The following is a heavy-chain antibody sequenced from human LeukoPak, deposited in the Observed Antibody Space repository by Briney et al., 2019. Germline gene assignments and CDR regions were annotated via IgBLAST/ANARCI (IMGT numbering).Heavy chain of an antibody. D-gene: IGHD2/OR15-2a*01. J-gene: IGHJ4*02. CDR1: GFTFSNYG. CDR2: VNSDGSST. CDR3: ARVACSSTTSCATVDY. Sequence: GGSLRLSCAASGFTFSNYGMNWVRQAPGKGLVWVSRVNSDGSSTSYADSVKGRFTISRDNAKNTLYLQMNSLRAEDTAVYYCARVACSSTTSCATVDYWGQGTLVTVSS. V-gene: IGHV3-74*01.